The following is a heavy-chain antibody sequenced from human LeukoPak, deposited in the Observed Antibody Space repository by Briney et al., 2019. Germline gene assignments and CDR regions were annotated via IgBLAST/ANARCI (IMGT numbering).Heavy chain of an antibody. D-gene: IGHD3-10*01. V-gene: IGHV3-74*01. CDR3: ARGFGGGVDY. CDR2: MNSDGSST. CDR1: GFTFSSYW. Sequence: PGGSLRLSCAASGFTFSSYWMYWVRQAPGKGLAWVSRMNSDGSSTGYADSVKGRFTISRDNAKSTLCLQMDSLRAEDTAVYYCARGFGGGVDYWGQGTLVTVSS. J-gene: IGHJ4*02.